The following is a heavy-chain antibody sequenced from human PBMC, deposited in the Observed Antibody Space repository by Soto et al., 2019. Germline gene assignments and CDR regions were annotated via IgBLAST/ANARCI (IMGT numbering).Heavy chain of an antibody. CDR1: GFTFSAYT. D-gene: IGHD1-7*01. Sequence: PGGSLRLSCAGSGFTFSAYTMNWVRQAPGKGLEWVSYINSGGNPIYYADSVKGRFTISRDDARNSLYLQMNSLRDEDTAVYYCARTGANVGLDVWGQGTTVPVS. CDR3: ARTGANVGLDV. CDR2: INSGGNPI. J-gene: IGHJ6*02. V-gene: IGHV3-48*02.